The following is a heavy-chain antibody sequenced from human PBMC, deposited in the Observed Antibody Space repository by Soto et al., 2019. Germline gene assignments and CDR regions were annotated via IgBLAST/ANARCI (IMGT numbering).Heavy chain of an antibody. Sequence: GGSLRLSCAVSGFSVSSTFMNWVRQATGKGLEWVAVIHSGGNTFYGDSVKGRFTISRDNSKNMVYLQMTGLRGDDTAVYFCARALVTTPPRTFDYWGQGTLVTVSS. CDR3: ARALVTTPPRTFDY. CDR1: GFSVSSTF. V-gene: IGHV3-66*01. D-gene: IGHD2-21*02. CDR2: IHSGGNT. J-gene: IGHJ4*02.